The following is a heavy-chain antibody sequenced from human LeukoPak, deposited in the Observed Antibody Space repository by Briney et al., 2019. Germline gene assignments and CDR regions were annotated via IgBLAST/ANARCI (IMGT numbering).Heavy chain of an antibody. J-gene: IGHJ6*03. V-gene: IGHV3-74*01. Sequence: GGSLRLSCAASGFTFSSYGMHWVRQAPGKGLVWVSRINTDGSSTSYADSVKGRFTISRDNAKNTLYLQMNSLRAEDTAVYYCARVGDCSGGSCFSYYYYYMDVWGKGTTVTVSS. CDR2: INTDGSST. CDR3: ARVGDCSGGSCFSYYYYYMDV. CDR1: GFTFSSYG. D-gene: IGHD2-15*01.